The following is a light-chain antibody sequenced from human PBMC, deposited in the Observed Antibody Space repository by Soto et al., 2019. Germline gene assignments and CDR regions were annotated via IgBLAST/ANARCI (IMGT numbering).Light chain of an antibody. CDR3: QQHGSSAIT. CDR1: QSVAGAY. V-gene: IGKV3-20*01. CDR2: EAS. Sequence: DIVMTQSPGTLSLSPGDRATLSCRASQSVAGAYVAWYQQRPGQAPRLLISEASSTATGIPDRFSGSGSGTDFTLTIDRLEPEDFAMYYCQQHGSSAITFGQGTRLDIK. J-gene: IGKJ5*01.